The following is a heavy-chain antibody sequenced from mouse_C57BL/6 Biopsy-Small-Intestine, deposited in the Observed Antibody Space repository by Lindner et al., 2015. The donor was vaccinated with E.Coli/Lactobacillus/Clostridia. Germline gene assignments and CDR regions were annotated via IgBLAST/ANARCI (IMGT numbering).Heavy chain of an antibody. CDR3: ARSRYSNYWYFDV. CDR1: GYSFTGYY. V-gene: IGHV1-42*01. J-gene: IGHJ1*03. D-gene: IGHD2-5*01. CDR2: INPSTGGT. Sequence: VQLQESGPELVKPGASVKISCKASGYSFTGYYMNWVKQSPEKSLEWIGEINPSTGGTTYNQKFKAKATLTVDKSSSTAYMQLKSLPSEDSAVYYCARSRYSNYWYFDVWGTGTTVTVSS.